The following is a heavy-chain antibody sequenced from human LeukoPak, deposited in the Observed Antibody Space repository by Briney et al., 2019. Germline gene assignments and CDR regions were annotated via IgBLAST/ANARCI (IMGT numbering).Heavy chain of an antibody. CDR2: INHSGST. CDR3: ARVGYDYVWGSYRWIYYYYGMDV. J-gene: IGHJ6*02. D-gene: IGHD3-16*02. Sequence: PSETLSLTCAVYGGSLSGYYWSWIRQPPGKGLEWIGEINHSGSTNYNPSLKSRVTISVDTSKNQFSLKLSSVTAADTAVYYCARVGYDYVWGSYRWIYYYYGMDVWGQGTTVTVSS. CDR1: GGSLSGYY. V-gene: IGHV4-34*01.